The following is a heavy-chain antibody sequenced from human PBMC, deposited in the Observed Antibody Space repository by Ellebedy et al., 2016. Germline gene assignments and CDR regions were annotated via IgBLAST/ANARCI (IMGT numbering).Heavy chain of an antibody. J-gene: IGHJ4*02. CDR2: VYYSANT. D-gene: IGHD4-17*01. CDR3: ARTPGE. V-gene: IGHV4-31*03. Sequence: SETLSLXXTVSGGSITSGDYYWTWIRQHPGKGLEWIGYVYYSANTYYNPSLKSRITISVDTSKNQFSLKLSSVTAADTAVYYCARTPGEWGQGTLVTVSS. CDR1: GGSITSGDYY.